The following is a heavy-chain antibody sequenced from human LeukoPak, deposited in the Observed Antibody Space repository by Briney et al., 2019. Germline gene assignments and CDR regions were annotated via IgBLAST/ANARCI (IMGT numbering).Heavy chain of an antibody. J-gene: IGHJ6*03. D-gene: IGHD1-26*01. Sequence: GGSLRLSCAASGFTFSSYAMPWVRQAPGKGLEWVAVISYDGSNKYYADSVKGRFTISRDNSKNTLYLQMNSLRAEDTAVYYCARSPLSGSYYHYYYYMDVWGKGTTVTVSS. V-gene: IGHV3-30-3*01. CDR1: GFTFSSYA. CDR2: ISYDGSNK. CDR3: ARSPLSGSYYHYYYYMDV.